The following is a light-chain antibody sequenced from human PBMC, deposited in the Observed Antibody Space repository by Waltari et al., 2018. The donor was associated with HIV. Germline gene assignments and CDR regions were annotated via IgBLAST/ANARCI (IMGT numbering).Light chain of an antibody. Sequence: QAVVTQEPALTVSPGGTVTLTCGSTTGAVTSAHYTYWFQQKPGQAPWTLLYDTINRHSWTPARFSGSLLGGKAALTLSGAQPEDEAKYYCLLSYNDVRVFGGGTMLTVL. J-gene: IGLJ3*02. CDR1: TGAVTSAHY. CDR3: LLSYNDVRV. V-gene: IGLV7-46*01. CDR2: DTI.